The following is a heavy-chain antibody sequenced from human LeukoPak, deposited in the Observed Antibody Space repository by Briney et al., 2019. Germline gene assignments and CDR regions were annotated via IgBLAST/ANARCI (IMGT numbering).Heavy chain of an antibody. J-gene: IGHJ6*02. CDR3: ARDKFLEWSSGFYGMDV. CDR2: INPISGTA. CDR1: GDSINTYT. Sequence: SVKVSCKASGDSINTYTINWVRQAPGQELEWMGGINPISGTANYAQKFQGKVTITADESTSTAYMELSSLRSEDTAVYYCARDKFLEWSSGFYGMDVWGQGTTVMVSS. D-gene: IGHD3-3*01. V-gene: IGHV1-69*13.